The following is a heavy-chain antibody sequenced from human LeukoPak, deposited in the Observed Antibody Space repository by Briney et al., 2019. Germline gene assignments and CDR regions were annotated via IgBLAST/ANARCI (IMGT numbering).Heavy chain of an antibody. D-gene: IGHD3-22*01. CDR2: IYTSGST. J-gene: IGHJ4*02. CDR1: GGSSNNYY. V-gene: IGHV4-4*07. CDR3: ARESGYYYDTSGYTFDY. Sequence: SETLSLTCTVSGGSSNNYYWSWIRQSAGKGLEWIGRIYTSGSTNYNPSLKSRVSMSVDTSRNQFSLRLRSVTAADTAVYYCARESGYYYDTSGYTFDYWGQGILVTVSS.